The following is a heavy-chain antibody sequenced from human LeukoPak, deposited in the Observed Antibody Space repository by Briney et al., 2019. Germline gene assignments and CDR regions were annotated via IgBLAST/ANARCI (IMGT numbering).Heavy chain of an antibody. CDR3: AKDSSIVVVTATPLDY. J-gene: IGHJ4*02. V-gene: IGHV3-23*01. CDR2: VSGSGDST. D-gene: IGHD2-21*02. Sequence: GGSLRLSCAASGFTFSGYAMSWVRQAPGKGLEWVSAVSGSGDSTYYADSVKGRFTISRDNSKNTLYLQMNSLRAEDTALYYCAKDSSIVVVTATPLDYWGQGIRVTVSS. CDR1: GFTFSGYA.